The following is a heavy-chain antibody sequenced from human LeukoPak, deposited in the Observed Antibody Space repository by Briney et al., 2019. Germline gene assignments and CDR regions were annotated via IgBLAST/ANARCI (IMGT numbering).Heavy chain of an antibody. J-gene: IGHJ5*02. D-gene: IGHD2-8*01. CDR2: MSPNSGNT. V-gene: IGHV1-8*01. CDR1: GYTFTSYD. Sequence: ASVKVSCKASGYTFTSYDINWVRQATGQGLEWMGWMSPNSGNTGYAQKFQGRVTMTRNTSISTAYMELSSLRSEDTAVYYCARGRMTPRSNWFDPWGQGTLVTVSS. CDR3: ARGRMTPRSNWFDP.